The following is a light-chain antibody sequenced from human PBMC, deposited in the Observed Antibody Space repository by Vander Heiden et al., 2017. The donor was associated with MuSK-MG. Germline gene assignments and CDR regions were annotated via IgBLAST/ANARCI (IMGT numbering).Light chain of an antibody. Sequence: VQLTPSPSFLSASVGDRVTITFRASQGISSGLPWYQQKPGKAPKVLIYDASTLQSGVPSRFTGSGSGTEFTLTISSLQPEDFATYYCQQFLSYPLTFGGGTKVEIE. V-gene: IGKV1-9*01. CDR2: DAS. CDR1: QGISSG. J-gene: IGKJ4*01. CDR3: QQFLSYPLT.